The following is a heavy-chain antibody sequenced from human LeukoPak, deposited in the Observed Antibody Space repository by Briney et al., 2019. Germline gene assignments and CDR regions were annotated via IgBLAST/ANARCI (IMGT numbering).Heavy chain of an antibody. Sequence: ASVKVSCKVSGYTLTELSMHWVRQAPGKGLEWMGIINPSGGSTSYAQKFQGRVTMTRDTSTSTVYMELSSLRSEDTAVYYCSRDGPGYGGNPTLGYWGQGTLVTVSS. CDR3: SRDGPGYGGNPTLGY. CDR1: GYTLTELS. V-gene: IGHV1-46*03. CDR2: INPSGGST. D-gene: IGHD4-23*01. J-gene: IGHJ4*02.